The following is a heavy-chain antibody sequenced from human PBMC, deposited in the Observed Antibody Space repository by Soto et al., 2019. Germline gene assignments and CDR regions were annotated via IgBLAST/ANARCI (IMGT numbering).Heavy chain of an antibody. Sequence: SETLSLTCAVSGASVRSYHWSWIRQAAGKGLEWIGRVQMSGTTNYNPSLKTRVTMSLDTSRNKVSLTMTSVTAADTAVYFRAKDRSTMRWFDPWGQGILVTVSS. CDR2: VQMSGTT. J-gene: IGHJ5*02. D-gene: IGHD1-1*01. CDR3: AKDRSTMRWFDP. V-gene: IGHV4-4*07. CDR1: GASVRSYH.